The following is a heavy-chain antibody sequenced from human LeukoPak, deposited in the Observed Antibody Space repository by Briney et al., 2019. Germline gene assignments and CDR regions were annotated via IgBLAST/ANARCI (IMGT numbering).Heavy chain of an antibody. D-gene: IGHD3-9*01. J-gene: IGHJ4*02. CDR2: ISSSGGST. CDR1: GLTFSTYA. Sequence: GGSLRLSCAASGLTFSTYAMSWVRQAPGKGLEWVSGISSSGGSTYYADSVKGRFTISRDNSKNTLYLQMNSLRAEDTAVYYCAGRSYYDILTGYTTTDYWGQGTLVTVSS. V-gene: IGHV3-23*01. CDR3: AGRSYYDILTGYTTTDY.